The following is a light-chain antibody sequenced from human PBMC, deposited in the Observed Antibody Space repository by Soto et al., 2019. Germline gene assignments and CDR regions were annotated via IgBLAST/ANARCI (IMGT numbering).Light chain of an antibody. CDR2: GAF. CDR1: QSVSSSY. V-gene: IGKV3-20*01. Sequence: EIVLTQSPGTLYFSPGERATLSCRASQSVSSSYLAWYQQKPGQSPRLLIYGAFSRATGIPDRFSGSGSGTDFTLTISRLEPEDFAVYDCQQYGSWYTFGQGTKLEIK. CDR3: QQYGSWYT. J-gene: IGKJ2*01.